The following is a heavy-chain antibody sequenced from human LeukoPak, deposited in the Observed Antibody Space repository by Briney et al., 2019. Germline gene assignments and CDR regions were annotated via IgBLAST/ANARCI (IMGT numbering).Heavy chain of an antibody. J-gene: IGHJ4*02. CDR3: ARDRSYGSFDF. V-gene: IGHV3-20*01. CDR1: GFTFSRNW. CDR2: INWNGGST. Sequence: GGSLRLSCAASGFTFSRNWMHWVRQAPGKGLEWVSGINWNGGSTFYADSVKGRFTISRDNAKNALYLQMNSLTVEDTALYHCARDRSYGSFDFWGQGTLVTVSS. D-gene: IGHD5-18*01.